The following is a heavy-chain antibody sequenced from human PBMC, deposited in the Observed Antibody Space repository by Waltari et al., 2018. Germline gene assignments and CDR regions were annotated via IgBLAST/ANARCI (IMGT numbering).Heavy chain of an antibody. CDR3: AKRENFNFWRDAFDL. Sequence: QFQLQESGPGLVRPSETPSLACTVSGASISRSSYYWAWIRQPPGKGLEWIGTIYSSGSTSYNSSLKSRVTISIDTSKNQFSLMLSSVTAADTAVYYCAKRENFNFWRDAFDLWGQGTMVTVSS. CDR2: IYSSGST. V-gene: IGHV4-39*07. D-gene: IGHD3-3*01. CDR1: GASISRSSYY. J-gene: IGHJ3*01.